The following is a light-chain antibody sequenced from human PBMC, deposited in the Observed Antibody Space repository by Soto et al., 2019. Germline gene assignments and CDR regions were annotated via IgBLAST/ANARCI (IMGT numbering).Light chain of an antibody. CDR1: QDMRNY. CDR2: DAA. CDR3: KQYDNRPKYT. Sequence: DIQMTQSPSSLSASVGDRVTITCQASQDMRNYLNWYQQKPGKAPNLLIYDAANLQAGVPSRFSRSGYGTDFSFTISSLQPEDSATYYCKQYDNRPKYTFGQGTHLEI. V-gene: IGKV1-33*01. J-gene: IGKJ2*01.